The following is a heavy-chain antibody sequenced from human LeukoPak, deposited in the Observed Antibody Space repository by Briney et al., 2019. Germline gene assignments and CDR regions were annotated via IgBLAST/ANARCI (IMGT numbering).Heavy chain of an antibody. J-gene: IGHJ4*02. CDR2: IYSGTTT. D-gene: IGHD5-12*01. CDR1: GGSFSGYY. V-gene: IGHV3-53*01. CDR3: AREPSGGYGPFDY. Sequence: SSETLSLTCAVYGGSFSGYYWTWVRQAPGKGLEWVSVIYSGTTTDYADSVKGRFTISRDNAKNTLYLQMNSLRAEDTAVYYCAREPSGGYGPFDYWGQGTLVTVSS.